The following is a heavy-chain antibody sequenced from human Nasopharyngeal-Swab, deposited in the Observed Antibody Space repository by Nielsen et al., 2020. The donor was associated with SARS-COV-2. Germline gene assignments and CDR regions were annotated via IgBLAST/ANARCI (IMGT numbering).Heavy chain of an antibody. Sequence: SETLSLTCTLSGGSISSYYWRWIRQLAGKGLEWIGRIYTSGSTNYNPSLKSRVTMSVDTSKNQFSLKLSSVTAADTAVYYCAREMAVAGTSSPNWFDPWGQGTLVTVSS. CDR2: IYTSGST. V-gene: IGHV4-4*07. CDR1: GGSISSYY. J-gene: IGHJ5*02. D-gene: IGHD6-19*01. CDR3: AREMAVAGTSSPNWFDP.